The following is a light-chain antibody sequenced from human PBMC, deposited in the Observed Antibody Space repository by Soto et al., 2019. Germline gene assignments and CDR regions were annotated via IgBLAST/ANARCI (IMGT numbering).Light chain of an antibody. Sequence: DSQVTQSPSSLSASLGDRVTITCRANQAIGVDLAWFQQQPGKVPKRLLYAASALQSRVPSRFSGSGSGTDFTLTISSLQPEDIATDYCQKYNSAPLTFGGVTKVEI. CDR3: QKYNSAPLT. V-gene: IGKV1-27*01. J-gene: IGKJ4*02. CDR1: QAIGVD. CDR2: AAS.